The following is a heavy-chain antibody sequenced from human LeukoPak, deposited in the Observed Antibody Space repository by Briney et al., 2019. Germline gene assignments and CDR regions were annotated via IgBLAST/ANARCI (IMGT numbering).Heavy chain of an antibody. V-gene: IGHV4-34*01. D-gene: IGHD4-11*01. CDR3: ARGLTWTWVMTTVTTRWFDP. CDR1: GGSFSGYY. Sequence: PSETLSLTCAVYGGSFSGYYWSWIRQPPGTGLEWIGEINHSGSTNYNPSLKSRVTISVDTSKNQFSLKLSSVTAADTAVYYRARGLTWTWVMTTVTTRWFDPWGQGTLVTVSS. J-gene: IGHJ5*02. CDR2: INHSGST.